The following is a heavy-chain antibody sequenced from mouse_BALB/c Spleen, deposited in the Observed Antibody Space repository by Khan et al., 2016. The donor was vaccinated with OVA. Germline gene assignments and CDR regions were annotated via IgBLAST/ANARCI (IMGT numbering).Heavy chain of an antibody. CDR3: SSELGRYYAMDY. CDR2: ISYSGSP. Sequence: VQLKESGPGLVKPSQSLSLTCAVTGYSITSDYAWNWIRQFPGNKLGWMAYISYSGSPSYHPSLKSRIPITRATSKDQFFLQLQFVTSEDTATYFCSSELGRYYAMDYWGQGTSVTVAS. V-gene: IGHV3-2*02. J-gene: IGHJ4*01. D-gene: IGHD4-1*01. CDR1: GYSITSDYA.